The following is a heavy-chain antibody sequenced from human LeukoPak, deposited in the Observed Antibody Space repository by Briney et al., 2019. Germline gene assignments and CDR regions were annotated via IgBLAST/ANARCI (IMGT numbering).Heavy chain of an antibody. CDR1: GFTFSNYG. V-gene: IGHV3-23*01. J-gene: IGHJ3*02. Sequence: PGGSLRLSCIASGFTFSNYGMSWVRQAPGKGLEWVSIISGSGDRTLHADSVKGRFTVSRDNSKNTVYLQMNSLRAEDTAVYYCAKDLRNIRTLVDLQMIRGQGTLVIVSS. CDR2: ISGSGDRT. CDR3: AKDLRNIRTLVDLQMI. D-gene: IGHD2-8*02.